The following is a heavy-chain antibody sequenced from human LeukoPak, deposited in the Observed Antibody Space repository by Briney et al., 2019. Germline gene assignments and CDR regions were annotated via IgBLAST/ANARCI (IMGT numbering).Heavy chain of an antibody. CDR2: INPNSGAT. V-gene: IGHV1-2*04. CDR3: ARERDTGCSGGSCHRAFDY. J-gene: IGHJ4*01. Sequence: ASVKVSCKASGYTFTGYYMHWVRQAPGQGLEWMGWINPNSGATNYAQKFQGWVTMTRDTSISTAYMELSRLRSDDTAVYYCARERDTGCSGGSCHRAFDYWGQESWSPSPQ. CDR1: GYTFTGYY. D-gene: IGHD2-15*01.